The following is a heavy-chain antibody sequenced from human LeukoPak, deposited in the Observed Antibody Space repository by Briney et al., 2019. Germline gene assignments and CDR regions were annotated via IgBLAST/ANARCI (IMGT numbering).Heavy chain of an antibody. V-gene: IGHV4-4*07. D-gene: IGHD3-22*01. CDR2: LHTSGST. CDR1: GGSISSYY. J-gene: IGHJ4*02. CDR3: AKDQSSGYYKTFDY. Sequence: SETLSLTCTVSGGSISSYYWSWIRQPAGEGLEWIGRLHTSGSTHYNPSLKSRVTISVDTSKNQFSLKLSSVTAADTAVYYCAKDQSSGYYKTFDYWGQGTLVTVSS.